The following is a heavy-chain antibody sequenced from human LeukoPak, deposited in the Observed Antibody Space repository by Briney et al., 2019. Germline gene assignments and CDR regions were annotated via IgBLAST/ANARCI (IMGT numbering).Heavy chain of an antibody. V-gene: IGHV3-23*01. D-gene: IGHD3-3*01. Sequence: GGSLRLSCAASGFTFSNFWMAWVRQAPGKGLEWVATISGSGGSTYYTDSVKGRFTISRDNFKNMVFLQMNSLKAEDTAIYYCAKDFYDFWSGFDYWGQGTLVTVSS. CDR3: AKDFYDFWSGFDY. CDR1: GFTFSNFW. CDR2: ISGSGGST. J-gene: IGHJ4*02.